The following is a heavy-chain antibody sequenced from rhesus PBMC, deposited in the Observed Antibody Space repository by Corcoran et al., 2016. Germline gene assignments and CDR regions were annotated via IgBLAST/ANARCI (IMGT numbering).Heavy chain of an antibody. J-gene: IGHJ6*01. CDR2: INGGGSST. CDR3: AKDKGGYYGLDS. Sequence: EVQLVESGGGLAKPGGSLRLVCAASGFTFSGYWMNWVRQAPGKGLEWVSGINGGGSSTQYADSVKGRFTISRDNSENTLSLQMNSLRAEDTAVYYCAKDKGGYYGLDSWGQGVVVTVSS. CDR1: GFTFSGYW. V-gene: IGHV3S25*01.